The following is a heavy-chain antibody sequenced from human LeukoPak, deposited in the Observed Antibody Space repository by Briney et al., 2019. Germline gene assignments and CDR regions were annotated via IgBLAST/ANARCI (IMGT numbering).Heavy chain of an antibody. D-gene: IGHD3-9*01. CDR2: INHSGST. CDR3: ARRRSFYYDILTGYYRLVGYFDY. CDR1: GGSFSGYY. J-gene: IGHJ4*02. Sequence: SSETLSLTCAVYGGSFSGYYWSWIRQPPGKGLEWIGEINHSGSTNYNPSLKSRVTISVDTSKNQFSLKLSSVTAADTAVYYCARRRSFYYDILTGYYRLVGYFDYWGQGTLVTVSS. V-gene: IGHV4-34*01.